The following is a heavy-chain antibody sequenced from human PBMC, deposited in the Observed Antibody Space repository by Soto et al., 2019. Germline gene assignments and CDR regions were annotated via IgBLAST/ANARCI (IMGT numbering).Heavy chain of an antibody. Sequence: PGGSLRLSCAASGFTFSRSAIHWVRQAPGKGLEWVALISSDGSHTSYADSVKGRATISRDNSKNTLYLQMNSLRTEDTGVYYCAKGSGYGDYVGDYWGQGSLVTVS. D-gene: IGHD4-17*01. V-gene: IGHV3-30-3*01. CDR2: ISSDGSHT. J-gene: IGHJ4*02. CDR1: GFTFSRSA. CDR3: AKGSGYGDYVGDY.